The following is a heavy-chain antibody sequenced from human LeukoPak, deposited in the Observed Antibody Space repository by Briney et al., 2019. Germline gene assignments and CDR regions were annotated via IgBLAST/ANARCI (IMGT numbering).Heavy chain of an antibody. D-gene: IGHD1-26*01. V-gene: IGHV1-2*02. CDR1: GYTFTGYY. J-gene: IGHJ4*02. CDR2: INPNSGGT. CDR3: ARGELPFFRPYDY. Sequence: ASVKVSCKASGYTFTGYYMHWVRQAPGQGLEWMGWINPNSGGTNYAQKFQGRVTMTRDTSISTAYMELSRLRSDDTAVYYCARGELPFFRPYDYWGQGTLVTVSS.